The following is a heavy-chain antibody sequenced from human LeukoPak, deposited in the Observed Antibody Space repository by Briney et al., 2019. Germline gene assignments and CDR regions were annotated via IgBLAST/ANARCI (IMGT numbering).Heavy chain of an antibody. CDR2: IKQDGSEK. CDR1: GFPFSNFW. D-gene: IGHD5-12*01. CDR3: ATGKYGGYFIDY. Sequence: PGGSLRLSCATSGFPFSNFWMNWVRQAPGKGLEWVANIKQDGSEKFYVDSVKGRFTISRDNAKNSLYLQMNSLRADDTAVYYCATGKYGGYFIDYWGQGTLVTVSS. V-gene: IGHV3-7*01. J-gene: IGHJ4*02.